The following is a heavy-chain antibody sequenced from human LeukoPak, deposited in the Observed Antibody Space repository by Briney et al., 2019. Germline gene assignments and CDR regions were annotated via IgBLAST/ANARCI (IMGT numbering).Heavy chain of an antibody. Sequence: SETLSLTCTVSGGSISSSSYYWGWIRQPPGKGLEWIGSIYYSGSTYYNPSLKSRVTISVDTSKNQFSLKLSSVTAADTAVYYCARQTRRWLQLIYFDYWGQGTLVTVSS. CDR1: GGSISSSSYY. CDR2: IYYSGST. CDR3: ARQTRRWLQLIYFDY. J-gene: IGHJ4*02. V-gene: IGHV4-39*01. D-gene: IGHD5-24*01.